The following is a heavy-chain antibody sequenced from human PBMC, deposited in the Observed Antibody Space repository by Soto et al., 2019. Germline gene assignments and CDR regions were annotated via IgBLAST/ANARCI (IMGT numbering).Heavy chain of an antibody. CDR3: AKDRDIVVVPAALFDY. V-gene: IGHV3-23*01. CDR2: ISGSGGST. J-gene: IGHJ4*02. D-gene: IGHD2-2*01. Sequence: PGGSLRLSCAASGFTFSSYAMSWVRQAPGKRLEWVSAISGSGGSTYYADSVKGRFTISRDNSKNTLYLQMNSLRAEDTAVYYCAKDRDIVVVPAALFDYWGQGTLVTVSS. CDR1: GFTFSSYA.